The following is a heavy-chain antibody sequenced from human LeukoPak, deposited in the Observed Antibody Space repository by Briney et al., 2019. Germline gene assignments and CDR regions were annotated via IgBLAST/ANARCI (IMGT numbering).Heavy chain of an antibody. J-gene: IGHJ4*02. D-gene: IGHD1-26*01. CDR2: VNPNSGDT. Sequence: GASVKVSCKASGNTFTGYYLHWVRQAPGQGLEWMGCVNPNSGDTNYAQKFQGSVTMTRDTSISTAYMELSRLRSDDTAVYYCASLMLRGGSYLDFDYWGQGTLVTVSS. V-gene: IGHV1-2*02. CDR1: GNTFTGYY. CDR3: ASLMLRGGSYLDFDY.